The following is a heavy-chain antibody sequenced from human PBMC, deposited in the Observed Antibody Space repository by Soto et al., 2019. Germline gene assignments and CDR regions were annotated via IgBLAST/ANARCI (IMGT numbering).Heavy chain of an antibody. CDR3: AKALYGSSSSPIDY. D-gene: IGHD6-13*01. Sequence: PGGSLRLSCAASEFTFDDYAMHWVRQAPGKGLEWVSYITWNSGYIGYADSVKGRFTISRDNANNSLYLQMNSLKPEDTAFYYCAKALYGSSSSPIDYWGQGTLVTVSS. J-gene: IGHJ4*02. CDR1: EFTFDDYA. V-gene: IGHV3-9*01. CDR2: ITWNSGYI.